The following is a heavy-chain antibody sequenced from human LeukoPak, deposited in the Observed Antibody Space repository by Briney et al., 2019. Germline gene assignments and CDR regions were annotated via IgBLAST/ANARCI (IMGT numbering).Heavy chain of an antibody. CDR1: GFTFSSYS. D-gene: IGHD3-10*01. J-gene: IGHJ4*02. Sequence: PGGSLRLSCAASGFTFSSYSMNWVRQAPGKGLEWVSSISSSSSCIYYADSVKGRFTISRDNAKNSLYLQMNSLRAEDTAVYYCARDPAALVRGDADYWGQGTLVTVSS. CDR3: ARDPAALVRGDADY. CDR2: ISSSSSCI. V-gene: IGHV3-21*01.